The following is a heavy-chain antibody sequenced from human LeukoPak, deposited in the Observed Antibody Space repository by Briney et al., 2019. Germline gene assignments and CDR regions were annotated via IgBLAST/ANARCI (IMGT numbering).Heavy chain of an antibody. J-gene: IGHJ3*02. V-gene: IGHV4-38-2*02. D-gene: IGHD5-18*01. CDR2: IYHSGST. Sequence: SETLSLTCTVSGYSISSGYYWGWIRQPPGKGLEWIGSIYHSGSTYYNPSLKSRVTISVDTSKNQFSLKLSSVTAADTAVYYCARDRSVDTAMVMGFDIWGQGTMVTVPS. CDR3: ARDRSVDTAMVMGFDI. CDR1: GYSISSGYY.